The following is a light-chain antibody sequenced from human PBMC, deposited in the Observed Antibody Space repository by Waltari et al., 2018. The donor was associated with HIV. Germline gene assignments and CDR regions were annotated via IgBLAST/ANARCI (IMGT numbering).Light chain of an antibody. CDR2: RNN. J-gene: IGLJ3*02. CDR3: ATWDDSLIWV. Sequence: QPVLTQPPSASGTPGHGVTISCSGSNSNIGTPSVYWYQHLPGMAPKLLIHRNNRRPAGIPDRFSGSRSGTSASLAISGLRSEDEADYYCATWDDSLIWVFGGGTKLTVL. CDR1: NSNIGTPS. V-gene: IGLV1-47*01.